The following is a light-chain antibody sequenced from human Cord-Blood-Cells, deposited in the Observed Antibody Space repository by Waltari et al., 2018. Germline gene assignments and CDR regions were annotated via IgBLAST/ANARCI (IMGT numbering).Light chain of an antibody. Sequence: DIQMTQSPSTLSASVGDRVTITCRASQSISSWLAWYQQKPGKAPKLLIYKASSLESGVPSRFSVSGSGTEFTLTISSLQPDDFATDYCQQYNSYSPYGFGQGTKLEIK. V-gene: IGKV1-5*03. CDR2: KAS. CDR1: QSISSW. CDR3: QQYNSYSPYG. J-gene: IGKJ2*03.